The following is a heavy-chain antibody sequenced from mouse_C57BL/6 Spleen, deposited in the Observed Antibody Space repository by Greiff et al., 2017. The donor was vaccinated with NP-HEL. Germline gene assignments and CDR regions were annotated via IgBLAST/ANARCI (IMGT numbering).Heavy chain of an antibody. CDR2: IDPSDSET. Sequence: QVQLHHPGAELLRPGSSVKLSCKASSYTFTSYWMHWVKQRPIQGLEWIGNIDPSDSETHYNQKFKDKATLTVDKSSSTAYMQLSSLTSEDSAVYYCAREGYDYAWFAYWGQGTLVTVSA. J-gene: IGHJ3*01. V-gene: IGHV1-52*01. D-gene: IGHD2-4*01. CDR3: AREGYDYAWFAY. CDR1: SYTFTSYW.